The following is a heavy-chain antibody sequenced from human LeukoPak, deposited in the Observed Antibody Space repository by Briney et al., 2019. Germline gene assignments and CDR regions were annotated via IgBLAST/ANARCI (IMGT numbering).Heavy chain of an antibody. CDR3: TKDLMTGFSSGWYLAY. CDR1: GFSINGYA. Sequence: QPGGSLRLSCEDSGFSINGYAMSWVRQAPGKGLEWVAVTGGSDDNTHYADSVKGRFSISRDTSENRLFLQMNSLRPDDSALYYCTKDLMTGFSSGWYLAYWGQGTLVTVSS. CDR2: TGGSDDNT. J-gene: IGHJ4*02. V-gene: IGHV3-23*01. D-gene: IGHD6-25*01.